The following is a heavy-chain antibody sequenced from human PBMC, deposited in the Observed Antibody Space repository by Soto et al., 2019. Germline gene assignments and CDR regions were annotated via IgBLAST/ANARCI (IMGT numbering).Heavy chain of an antibody. V-gene: IGHV4-30-4*01. CDR1: GDSVSSVGFH. D-gene: IGHD3-3*01. J-gene: IGHJ4*02. CDR2: IYNGGST. Sequence: SETLSLTCTVSGDSVSSVGFHWAWLCRPPGKGLEWIGYIYNGGSTYYRPSLKSRMHMSLDPTRNHYSLRLTSVTAADTAVYFCARAPVGLDTISYFDYWGQGKLVTVSS. CDR3: ARAPVGLDTISYFDY.